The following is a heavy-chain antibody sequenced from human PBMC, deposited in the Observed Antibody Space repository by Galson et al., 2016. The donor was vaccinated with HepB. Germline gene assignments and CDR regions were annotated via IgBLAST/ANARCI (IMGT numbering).Heavy chain of an antibody. D-gene: IGHD3-3*01. CDR1: GDTLTELS. CDR2: FDPESGET. Sequence: SVKASCKVSGDTLTELSMHWVRQAPGKGLEWMGGFDPESGETLYAQRFQGRVTVTEDTSTDTAYMELNSLRSEDTAVYYCATDRLGWSGYYNYWGQGTLVTVSS. CDR3: ATDRLGWSGYYNY. V-gene: IGHV1-24*01. J-gene: IGHJ4*02.